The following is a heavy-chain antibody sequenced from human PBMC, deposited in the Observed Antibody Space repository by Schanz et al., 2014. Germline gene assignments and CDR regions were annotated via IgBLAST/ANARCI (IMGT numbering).Heavy chain of an antibody. D-gene: IGHD1-1*01. CDR3: AKIERNED. CDR1: GFTFGDYA. Sequence: EVQLVESGGGLVQPGGSLRLSCAASGFTFGDYAMTWVRQAPGKGLEWVSAINTGVNTYYADSVKGRFTISRDNSKNTLYLQMNSLRAEDTAVYFCAKIERNEDWGQGTLVTVSS. V-gene: IGHV3-23*04. J-gene: IGHJ4*02. CDR2: INTGVNT.